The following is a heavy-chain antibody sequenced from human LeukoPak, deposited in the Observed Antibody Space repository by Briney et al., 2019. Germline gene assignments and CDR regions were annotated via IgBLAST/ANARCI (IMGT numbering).Heavy chain of an antibody. D-gene: IGHD5-18*01. CDR1: GFTFSSYW. CDR3: ARGTSDTAMVTLH. J-gene: IGHJ4*02. CDR2: IKQDGSEK. V-gene: IGHV3-7*01. Sequence: GGSLRLSCAASGFTFSSYWMSWVRQAPGKGLEWVANIKQDGSEKYYVDSVKGRFTISRDNAKNTLYLQMNSLRAEDTAVYYCARGTSDTAMVTLHWGQGTLVTVSS.